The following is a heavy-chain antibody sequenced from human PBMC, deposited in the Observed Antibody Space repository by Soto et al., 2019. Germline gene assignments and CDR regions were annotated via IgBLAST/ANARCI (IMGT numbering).Heavy chain of an antibody. V-gene: IGHV3-15*07. J-gene: IGHJ4*02. CDR2: IKSKSDGGTI. CDR3: TTGWTNTGWYGAFEY. D-gene: IGHD6-19*01. Sequence: GGSPRLSCAASGVLLCNAWMNWVRQAPGKGLEWVGRIKSKSDGGTIDYAAPVKGRFAISRDDSTNTLYLEMISLRTEDTAVYYCTTGWTNTGWYGAFEYWGQGTLVTVSS. CDR1: GVLLCNAW.